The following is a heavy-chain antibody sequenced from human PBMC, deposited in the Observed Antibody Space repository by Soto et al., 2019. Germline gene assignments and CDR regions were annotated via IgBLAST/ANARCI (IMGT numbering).Heavy chain of an antibody. CDR3: ARDGIWSGQWEGYCFDY. V-gene: IGHV3-33*01. D-gene: IGHD3-3*01. J-gene: IGHJ4*02. CDR2: IWYDGSNK. Sequence: QVQLVESGGGVVQPGRSLGLSCAASGFTFSSYGMHWVRQAPGKGLEWVAVIWYDGSNKYYADSVKGRFTISRDNSKNTLYLQMNSLRAEDTAVYYCARDGIWSGQWEGYCFDYWGQGTLVTVSS. CDR1: GFTFSSYG.